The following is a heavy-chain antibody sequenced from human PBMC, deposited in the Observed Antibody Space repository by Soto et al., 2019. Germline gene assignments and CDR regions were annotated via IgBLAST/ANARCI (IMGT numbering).Heavy chain of an antibody. CDR1: GYTFTSYG. V-gene: IGHV1-18*01. Sequence: ASVKVSCKASGYTFTSYGITWVRQAPGQGLEYMGWISAYNGNTNYAQKLQGRVTMTADTSTNTAYMELRSLRSDDTAVYYCARELNTDSSAYYSFAYWGQGTLVTVSS. J-gene: IGHJ4*02. CDR3: ARELNTDSSAYYSFAY. D-gene: IGHD3-22*01. CDR2: ISAYNGNT.